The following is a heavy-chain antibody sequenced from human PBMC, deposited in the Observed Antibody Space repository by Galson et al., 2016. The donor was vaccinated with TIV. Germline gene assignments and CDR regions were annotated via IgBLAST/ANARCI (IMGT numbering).Heavy chain of an antibody. CDR3: ARLGPSSVFDN. J-gene: IGHJ4*02. CDR2: ITEDGSEK. Sequence: SLRLSCAGSGFPFRDYWMTWVRQAPGKGLEWVAGITEDGSEKRYLDSVKGRFTFSRDNAKNSLYLQMRSLRAEDTAVYYCARLGPSSVFDNWGQGALVTVSS. CDR1: GFPFRDYW. V-gene: IGHV3-7*01.